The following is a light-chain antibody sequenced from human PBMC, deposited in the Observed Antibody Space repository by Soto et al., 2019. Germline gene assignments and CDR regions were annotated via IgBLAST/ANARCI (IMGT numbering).Light chain of an antibody. CDR2: LAS. Sequence: DIQMTQSPSTLSASVGDRVTITCRASQSISNWLAWYQQKPGKAPKLLIYLASSLESGVPSRFSGSGSGTEFTLTISNLQPDDFATYYCQQYNNYPYTFGQGTKLEIK. CDR3: QQYNNYPYT. CDR1: QSISNW. V-gene: IGKV1-5*03. J-gene: IGKJ2*01.